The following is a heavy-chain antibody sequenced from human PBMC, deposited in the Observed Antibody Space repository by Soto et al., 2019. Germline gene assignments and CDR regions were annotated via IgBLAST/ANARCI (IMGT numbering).Heavy chain of an antibody. D-gene: IGHD3-16*01. CDR1: GSSISSSGYY. CDR3: ARLPSRHWVEY. CDR2: LYYNVGT. J-gene: IGHJ4*02. Sequence: SETLSLTCTVSGSSISSSGYYWVWIRQPPGRGLEWIGSLYYNVGTYYNPSLKSRVTISADTSANQFSLLVNSVTAADTAIYYCARLPSRHWVEYWGEGALVTVSS. V-gene: IGHV4-39*01.